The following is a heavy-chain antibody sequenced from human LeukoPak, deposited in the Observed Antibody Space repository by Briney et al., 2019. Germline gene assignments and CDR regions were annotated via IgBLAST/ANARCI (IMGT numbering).Heavy chain of an antibody. J-gene: IGHJ3*02. Sequence: GGSLRLSCAASGFTVSSNYMSWVRQAPGKGLEWVSVIYTGGSTHYADSVKGRFTISRDSSKNTLHLQMNSLRAEDTAVYYCAREGPGDAFAIWGQGTMVTVSS. V-gene: IGHV3-66*01. CDR3: AREGPGDAFAI. CDR2: IYTGGST. CDR1: GFTVSSNY.